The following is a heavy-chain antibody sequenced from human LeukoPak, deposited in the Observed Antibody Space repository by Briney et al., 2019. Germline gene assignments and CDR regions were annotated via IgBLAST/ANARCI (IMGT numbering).Heavy chain of an antibody. CDR3: AKDGDSSGWYKDYYYYYCMDV. CDR1: GFTFSSYG. CDR2: IRYDGSNK. D-gene: IGHD6-19*01. Sequence: GGSLRLSCAASGFTFSSYGMHWVRQAPGKGLEWVAFIRYDGSNKYYADSVKGRFTISRDNSKNTLYLQMNSLRAEDTAVYYCAKDGDSSGWYKDYYYYYCMDVWGKGTTVTVSS. J-gene: IGHJ6*03. V-gene: IGHV3-30*02.